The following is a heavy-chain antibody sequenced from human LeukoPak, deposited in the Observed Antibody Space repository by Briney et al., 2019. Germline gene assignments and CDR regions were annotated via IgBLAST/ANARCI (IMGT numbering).Heavy chain of an antibody. V-gene: IGHV3-30*18. CDR1: GLTFTSYG. CDR2: ISYDGSNK. CDR3: AKDQGRSDY. Sequence: PGGSLRLSCAASGLTFTSYGMHWVRQAPGKGLEWVAVISYDGSNKYYADSVKGRSTISRDNSKNTLYLQMNSLRAEDTAVYYCAKDQGRSDYWGQGTLVTVSS. J-gene: IGHJ4*02.